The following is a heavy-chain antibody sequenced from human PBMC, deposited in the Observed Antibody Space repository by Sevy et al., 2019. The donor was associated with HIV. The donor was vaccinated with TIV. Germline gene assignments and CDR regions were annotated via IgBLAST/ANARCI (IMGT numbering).Heavy chain of an antibody. CDR2: VSYDGSRE. CDR3: ARESIAVAGIGYYFKY. CDR1: GFTFIKHA. V-gene: IGHV3-30*10. J-gene: IGHJ4*02. D-gene: IGHD6-19*01. Sequence: GGSLRLSCRVSGFTFIKHAMHWVRQAPGKGLEWLALVSYDGSREYYTDSVKGRFTIFRDNSKNTLSLQMDSLRPDDTAVYYCARESIAVAGIGYYFKYWGQGALVTVSS.